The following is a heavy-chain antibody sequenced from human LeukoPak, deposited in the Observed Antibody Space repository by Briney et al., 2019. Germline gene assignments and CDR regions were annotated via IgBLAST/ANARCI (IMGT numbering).Heavy chain of an antibody. CDR2: IWYDGSNK. CDR3: ARELQERYYDFWSGPEYYFDY. V-gene: IGHV3-33*01. Sequence: GGSLRLSCAASGFTFSSYGMHWVRQAPGKGLEWVAVIWYDGSNKYYADSVKGRFTVSRDNSKNTLYLQMNSLRAEDTAVYYWARELQERYYDFWSGPEYYFDYWGQGTLVTVSS. J-gene: IGHJ4*02. D-gene: IGHD3-3*01. CDR1: GFTFSSYG.